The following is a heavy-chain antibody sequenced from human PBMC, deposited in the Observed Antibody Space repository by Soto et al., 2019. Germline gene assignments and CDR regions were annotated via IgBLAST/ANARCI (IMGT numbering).Heavy chain of an antibody. CDR1: GYSFTSYA. CDR3: ASSFTVPAAIAY. J-gene: IGHJ4*02. V-gene: IGHV1-3*01. Sequence: ASVKVSCKASGYSFTSYAMHWVRQAPGQRLEWMGWINGGNGNTKYSQKFQGRVTITRDTSASTAYMELSSLRSEDTAVYYCASSFTVPAAIAYWGQGTLVTVSS. CDR2: INGGNGNT. D-gene: IGHD2-2*02.